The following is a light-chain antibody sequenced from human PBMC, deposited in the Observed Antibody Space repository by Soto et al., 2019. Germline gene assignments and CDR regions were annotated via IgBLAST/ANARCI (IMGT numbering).Light chain of an antibody. CDR1: QSIDIY. V-gene: IGKV3-11*01. Sequence: EIVLTQAPATRSLSPGETATLSCRASQSIDIYLAWYQQRPGRAPRLLIYDASSRPAAVPARFSGSGSGTDFTLTIAGLEPEDFAVYYCQQRGNWPLTFGGGTKVDVK. CDR2: DAS. J-gene: IGKJ4*01. CDR3: QQRGNWPLT.